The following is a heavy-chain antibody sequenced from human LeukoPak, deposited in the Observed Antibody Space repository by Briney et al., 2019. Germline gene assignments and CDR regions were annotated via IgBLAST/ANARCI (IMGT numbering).Heavy chain of an antibody. Sequence: GGSLRLSCAASGFTFSSYGMHWVRQAPGKGLEWVAVISYDASDKYYADSVKGRFTISRDNSKNTLYLQMNSLRAEDTAVYYCAREGSYGDYGHPLFDYWGQGNLVTVSS. CDR1: GFTFSSYG. D-gene: IGHD4-17*01. CDR2: ISYDASDK. V-gene: IGHV3-30*19. CDR3: AREGSYGDYGHPLFDY. J-gene: IGHJ4*02.